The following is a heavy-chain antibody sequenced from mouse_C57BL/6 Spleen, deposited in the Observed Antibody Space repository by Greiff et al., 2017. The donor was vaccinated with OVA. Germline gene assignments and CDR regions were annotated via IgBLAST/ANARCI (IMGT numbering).Heavy chain of an antibody. Sequence: EVKLMESGGGLVKPGGSLKLSCAASGFTFSDYGMHWVRQAPEKGLEWVAYISSGSSTIYYADTVKGRFTISRDNAKNTLFLQMTSLRSEDTAMYYCAKGDGYYYFDYWGQGTTLTVSS. V-gene: IGHV5-17*01. CDR2: ISSGSSTI. D-gene: IGHD2-3*01. CDR3: AKGDGYYYFDY. CDR1: GFTFSDYG. J-gene: IGHJ2*01.